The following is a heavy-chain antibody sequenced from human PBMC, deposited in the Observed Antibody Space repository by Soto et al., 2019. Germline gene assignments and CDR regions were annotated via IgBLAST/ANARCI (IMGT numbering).Heavy chain of an antibody. CDR1: GFTFDDYA. V-gene: IGHV3-9*01. D-gene: IGHD6-6*01. CDR3: AQASSSSAY. Sequence: EVQLVESGGGLVQPGRSLRLSCAASGFTFDDYAMHWVRQAPGNGLEWVSGISWNSGSIGYADSVKGRFTISRDNAKNSLYLQMNSLRAEDTALYYCAQASSSSAYWGQGTLVTVSS. CDR2: ISWNSGSI. J-gene: IGHJ4*02.